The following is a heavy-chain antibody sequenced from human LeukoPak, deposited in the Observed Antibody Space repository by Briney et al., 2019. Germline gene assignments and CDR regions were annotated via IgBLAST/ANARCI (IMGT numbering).Heavy chain of an antibody. V-gene: IGHV3-73*01. CDR3: TRLTVGATRGGY. Sequence: PGRSLRLSCAASGFSLSGSTMHWVRQASGKGLEWVGRIRSKANSYATAYAASVKGRFTISRDDSKNTAYLQMNSLKTEDTAVYYCTRLTVGATRGGYWGQGTLVTVSS. CDR1: GFSLSGST. CDR2: IRSKANSYAT. D-gene: IGHD1-26*01. J-gene: IGHJ4*02.